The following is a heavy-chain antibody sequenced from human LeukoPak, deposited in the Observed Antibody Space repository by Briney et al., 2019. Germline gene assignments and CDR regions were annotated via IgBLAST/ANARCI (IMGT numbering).Heavy chain of an antibody. CDR1: GFTFSSYG. CDR2: IRYDGSDK. V-gene: IGHV3-30*02. J-gene: IGHJ4*02. D-gene: IGHD3-22*01. Sequence: PGGSLRLSCAASGFTFSSYGMHWVRQAPGKGLEWVAFIRYDGSDKYYTDSVKGRLTISRDDSKNTLYLQMNSLRAEDTAVYYCAKESESYDSSGSTFHYWGQGTLVTVSS. CDR3: AKESESYDSSGSTFHY.